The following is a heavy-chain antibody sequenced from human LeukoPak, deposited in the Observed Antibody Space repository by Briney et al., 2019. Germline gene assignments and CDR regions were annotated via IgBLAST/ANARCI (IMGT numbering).Heavy chain of an antibody. CDR3: ANYGGNSPF. J-gene: IGHJ4*02. Sequence: GGSLRLSCAASGFTFNEFGVHWVRQAPGKGLVWVSHINSDGSSTTYADSVKGRFTISRDNAKNTLYLQMNTLRVEDTAVYYCANYGGNSPFWGQGTLVTVSS. V-gene: IGHV3-74*01. CDR2: INSDGSST. D-gene: IGHD4-23*01. CDR1: GFTFNEFG.